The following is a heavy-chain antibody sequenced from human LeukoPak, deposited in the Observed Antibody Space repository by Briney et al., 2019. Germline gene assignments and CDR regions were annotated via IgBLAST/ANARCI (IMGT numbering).Heavy chain of an antibody. CDR1: GFIFSNYF. V-gene: IGHV3-7*01. CDR3: VRGRGYGGYSYGPLHD. D-gene: IGHD5-18*01. CDR2: INQDETEK. J-gene: IGHJ4*02. Sequence: GGSLRLSCAASGFIFSNYFMTWVRQAPGKGLEWVANINQDETEKYYLGSVEGRFTISRDNAKNSLYLQMNSLRVEDTAVYHCVRGRGYGGYSYGPLHDLGQGVPVTVSS.